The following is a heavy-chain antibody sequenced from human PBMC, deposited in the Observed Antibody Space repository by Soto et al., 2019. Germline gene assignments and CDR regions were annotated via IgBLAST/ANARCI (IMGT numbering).Heavy chain of an antibody. Sequence: QITLKESGPTLVKPTQTLTLTCAFSGFSLTTVGVGVGWIRQPPGKALEWLALIYWDDDKRYSPSLKTRLSITKATPKYPAVLMLTNMHPVDTGSYYCAHRLAFISVVYGIDVRSQGTPVTVSS. D-gene: IGHD3-3*02. CDR3: AHRLAFISVVYGIDV. J-gene: IGHJ6*02. CDR2: IYWDDDK. CDR1: GFSLTTVGVG. V-gene: IGHV2-5*02.